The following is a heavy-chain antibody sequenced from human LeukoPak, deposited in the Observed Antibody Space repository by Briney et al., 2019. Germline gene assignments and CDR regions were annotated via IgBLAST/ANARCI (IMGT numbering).Heavy chain of an antibody. D-gene: IGHD5-12*01. Sequence: GGSLRLSCAASGFTVSSNYMSWVRQAPGKGLEWVSSISGSGGTTYYVDSVRGRFTISRDNYKNTLYLQMNSLRAEDTAVYYCAKDQMGYSGYEGLDYWGQGTLVTVSS. CDR2: ISGSGGTT. V-gene: IGHV3-23*01. CDR3: AKDQMGYSGYEGLDY. J-gene: IGHJ4*02. CDR1: GFTVSSNY.